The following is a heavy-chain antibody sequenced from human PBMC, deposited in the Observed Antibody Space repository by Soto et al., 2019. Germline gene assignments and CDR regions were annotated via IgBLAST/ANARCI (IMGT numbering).Heavy chain of an antibody. CDR2: IKSKTDGGTT. J-gene: IGHJ3*02. Sequence: GGSLRLSCAASGFTFSSYGMSWVRQAPGKGLEWVGRIKSKTDGGTTDYAAPVKGRFTISRDDSKNTLYLQMNSLKTEDTAVYYCTGGEIDAFDIWGQGTMVTVSS. D-gene: IGHD4-17*01. CDR1: GFTFSSYG. V-gene: IGHV3-15*01. CDR3: TGGEIDAFDI.